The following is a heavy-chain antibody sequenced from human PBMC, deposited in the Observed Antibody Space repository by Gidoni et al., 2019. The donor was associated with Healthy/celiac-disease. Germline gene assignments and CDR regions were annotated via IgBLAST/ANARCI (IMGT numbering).Heavy chain of an antibody. J-gene: IGHJ4*02. CDR1: GFTFSSYW. V-gene: IGHV3-7*01. CDR2: IKQDGSEK. D-gene: IGHD6-19*01. Sequence: VQLVESGGGLVQPVGSLRLSCAASGFTFSSYWMSWVRQAPGKGLEWVANIKQDGSEKYYVDSVKGRFTISRDNAKNSLYLQMNSLRAEDTAVYYCARVPHSSDDVYFDYWGQGTLVTVSS. CDR3: ARVPHSSDDVYFDY.